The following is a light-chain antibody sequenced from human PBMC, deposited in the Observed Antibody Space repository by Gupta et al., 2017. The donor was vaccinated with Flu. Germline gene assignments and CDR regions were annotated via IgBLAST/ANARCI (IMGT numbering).Light chain of an antibody. V-gene: IGKV1-5*03. CDR3: QEYNSYPRK. CDR1: QTVSHW. J-gene: IGKJ1*01. Sequence: DIQMTQSPSTLSASVGDRVTITCRASQTVSHWLAWYQQKPGKGPKLLIYRASTIQSGVPTRFSGSGSGTDFTLTISSLQPDDVATYYCQEYNSYPRKFGQGTKV. CDR2: RAS.